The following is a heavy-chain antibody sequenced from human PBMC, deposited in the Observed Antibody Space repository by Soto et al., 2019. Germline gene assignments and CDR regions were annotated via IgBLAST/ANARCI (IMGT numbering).Heavy chain of an antibody. Sequence: GGSLRLSCAASGFTFSSYAMHWVRQAPGKALEWVGRIRSQIDGGTTDSAAPVKGRFTISRDDSKNTLYLQMNSLKTEDTAVYYCTTVAYGEYVSDYWGQGTLVTVSS. J-gene: IGHJ4*02. CDR3: TTVAYGEYVSDY. CDR2: IRSQIDGGTT. CDR1: GFTFSSYA. V-gene: IGHV3-15*01. D-gene: IGHD4-17*01.